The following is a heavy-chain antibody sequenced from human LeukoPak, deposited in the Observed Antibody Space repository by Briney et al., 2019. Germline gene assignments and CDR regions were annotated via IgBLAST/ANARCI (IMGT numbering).Heavy chain of an antibody. V-gene: IGHV1-18*01. J-gene: IGHJ4*02. CDR3: ARVGSAAATADY. Sequence: ASVKVSCKASGYTFSNYGISWVRQAPGQGLECMGWISSYNDNTNYAQKLQGRVTMTTDTSTSTAYMELSSLRSDDTAVYFCARVGSAAATADYWGQGTLVTVSS. CDR2: ISSYNDNT. CDR1: GYTFSNYG. D-gene: IGHD6-25*01.